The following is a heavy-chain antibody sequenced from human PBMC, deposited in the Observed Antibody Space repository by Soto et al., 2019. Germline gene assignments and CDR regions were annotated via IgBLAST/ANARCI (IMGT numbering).Heavy chain of an antibody. CDR1: GFTFSSYA. CDR2: ISDSGGGT. J-gene: IGHJ4*02. D-gene: IGHD6-19*01. CDR3: AKSHSSGNLTYFDS. Sequence: PGGSLRLSCAASGFTFSSYAMSWVRQAPGKGLEWVSGISDSGGGTYYADSVKGRFTISRDNSKSTLDLRMNSLRAEDTAIYYCAKSHSSGNLTYFDSWGQGTLVTVSS. V-gene: IGHV3-23*01.